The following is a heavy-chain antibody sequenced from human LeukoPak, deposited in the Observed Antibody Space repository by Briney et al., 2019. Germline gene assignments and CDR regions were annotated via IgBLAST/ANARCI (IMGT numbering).Heavy chain of an antibody. CDR3: ARRTEVPWYYDSSGYPYYFDY. CDR1: GFTFSSYS. Sequence: RGSLRLSCAASGFTFSSYSMNWVRQAPGKGLEWVSSISSSSSYIYYADSVKGRFTISRDNAKNSLYLQMNSLRAEDTAVYYCARRTEVPWYYDSSGYPYYFDYWGQGTLVTVSS. V-gene: IGHV3-21*01. D-gene: IGHD3-22*01. CDR2: ISSSSSYI. J-gene: IGHJ4*02.